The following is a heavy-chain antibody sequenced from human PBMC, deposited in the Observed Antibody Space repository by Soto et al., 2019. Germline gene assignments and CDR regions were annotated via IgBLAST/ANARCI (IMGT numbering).Heavy chain of an antibody. CDR2: IYYSGYT. CDR3: ARQSACYSNWFDP. D-gene: IGHD2-15*01. Sequence: SETLSLTCTVSGGSISSSSYYWGWIRQPPGKGLEWIGSIYYSGYTYYNPSLKSRVTISVDTSKNQFSLKLSSVTAADTAVYYCARQSACYSNWFDPWGQGTLVTVS. V-gene: IGHV4-39*01. J-gene: IGHJ5*02. CDR1: GGSISSSSYY.